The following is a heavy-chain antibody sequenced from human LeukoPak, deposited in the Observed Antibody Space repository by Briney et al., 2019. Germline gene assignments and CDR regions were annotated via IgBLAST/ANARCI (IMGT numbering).Heavy chain of an antibody. Sequence: ASVKVSCKASGYTFTSYDINWVRQATGQGLEWMGWMNPNSGNTGYAQKFQGRVTMTRNTSISTAYMELSSLRSEDTAVYYCARGNYDYVWGSYRSRRDFDYWDQGTLVTVSS. CDR3: ARGNYDYVWGSYRSRRDFDY. CDR1: GYTFTSYD. D-gene: IGHD3-16*02. J-gene: IGHJ4*02. CDR2: MNPNSGNT. V-gene: IGHV1-8*01.